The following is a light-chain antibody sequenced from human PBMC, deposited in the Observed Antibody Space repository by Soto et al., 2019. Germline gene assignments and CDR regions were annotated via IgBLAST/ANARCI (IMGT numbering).Light chain of an antibody. J-gene: IGKJ4*01. Sequence: EIVLTQSPGTLSLSPGDRATLSCRASQSVSSNYLAWYQQKPGQAPRLLIYGASSRATGIPDRFSGSGSGTDFTLTISRLEPEDFSVYYCHRYGTSFPLPFGGGTKVDIK. CDR2: GAS. CDR3: HRYGTSFPLP. CDR1: QSVSSNY. V-gene: IGKV3-20*01.